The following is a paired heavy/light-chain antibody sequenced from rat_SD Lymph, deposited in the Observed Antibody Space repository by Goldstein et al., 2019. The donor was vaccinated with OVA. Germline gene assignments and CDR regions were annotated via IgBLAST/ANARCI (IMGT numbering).Heavy chain of an antibody. Sequence: EVHLVESGGGLVQPGRSLKLSCAASGFTFSNYYMAWVRQAPKKGLEWVATISTRGTTTYYPNSVRGRFSISRDNAKSSLYLQMNSLKSEDTATYFCVRQDVYSSDYYYEWFAYWGQGSLVTVSS. CDR1: GFTFSNYY. CDR2: ISTRGTTT. CDR3: VRQDVYSSDYYYEWFAY. D-gene: IGHD1-6*01. J-gene: IGHJ3*01. V-gene: IGHV5-25*01.
Light chain of an antibody. J-gene: IGKJ5*01. Sequence: DIQMTQSPSSVSATLGDRVTITCQASQDIGNSLIWFQQKPGKSPRRMIYYATNLANGVPSRFSGSRSGSDYSLTIISLESEDMADYHCLQYKQYPLTFGSGTKLEIK. CDR2: YAT. CDR3: LQYKQYPLT. V-gene: IGKV14S1*01. CDR1: QDIGNS.